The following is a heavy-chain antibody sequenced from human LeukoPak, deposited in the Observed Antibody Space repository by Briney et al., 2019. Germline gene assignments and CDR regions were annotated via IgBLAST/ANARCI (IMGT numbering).Heavy chain of an antibody. J-gene: IGHJ6*03. D-gene: IGHD6-19*01. V-gene: IGHV4-59*11. CDR2: IYYSGST. CDR3: ARVMYSSGWYGYYYYMDV. Sequence: SETLSLTCTVSGGSISSHYWSWIRQPPGKGPEWIGYIYYSGSTNYNPSLKSRVTISVDTSKNQFSLKLSSVTAADTAVYYCARVMYSSGWYGYYYYMDVWGKGTTVTVSS. CDR1: GGSISSHY.